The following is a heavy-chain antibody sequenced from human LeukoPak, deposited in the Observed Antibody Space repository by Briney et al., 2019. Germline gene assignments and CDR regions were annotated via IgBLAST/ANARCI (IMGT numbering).Heavy chain of an antibody. V-gene: IGHV6-1*01. D-gene: IGHD6-19*01. Sequence: SQTLSLTCAISGDSVSSNSVTWNWIRQSPSRGLEWLGRTYYRSKWYNDYAVSVKSRITINPDTSKNQFSLQLNSVTPEDTAVYYCARAVVAVAGILLDYWGQGTLVTVSS. CDR3: ARAVVAVAGILLDY. CDR2: TYYRSKWYN. J-gene: IGHJ4*02. CDR1: GDSVSSNSVT.